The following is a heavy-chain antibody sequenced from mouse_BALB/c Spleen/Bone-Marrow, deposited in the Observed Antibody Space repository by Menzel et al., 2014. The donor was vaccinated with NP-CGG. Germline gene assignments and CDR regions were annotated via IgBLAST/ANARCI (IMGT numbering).Heavy chain of an antibody. J-gene: IGHJ4*01. D-gene: IGHD2-1*01. CDR2: ISSGGSYT. CDR1: GFTFSSYT. V-gene: IGHV5-6-4*01. CDR3: TRDGKGNYDYAMDY. Sequence: DVKLQESGGGLVKPGGSLKLSCAASGFTFSSYTMSWVRQTPEKRLEWVATISSGGSYTYYPDSVKGRFTISRDNAKNTLYLQMSSLKSEDTAMYYCTRDGKGNYDYAMDYWGQGTSGTGSS.